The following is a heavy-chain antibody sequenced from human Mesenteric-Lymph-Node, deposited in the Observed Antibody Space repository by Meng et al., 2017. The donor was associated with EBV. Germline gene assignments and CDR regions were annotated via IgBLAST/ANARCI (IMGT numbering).Heavy chain of an antibody. CDR3: ARADYYDTSGNLDF. CDR2: ISYSGST. D-gene: IGHD3-22*01. Sequence: QVQVQESGPVLGKPSETLSLTCSVSGGSFASTSYYWVWIRQPPGKGLEWIGSISYSGSTYYNPSLKSRVTISVDTPKNQFSLKLRSVTATDTAVYYCARADYYDTSGNLDFWGQGTLVTVSS. CDR1: GGSFASTSYY. J-gene: IGHJ4*02. V-gene: IGHV4-39*01.